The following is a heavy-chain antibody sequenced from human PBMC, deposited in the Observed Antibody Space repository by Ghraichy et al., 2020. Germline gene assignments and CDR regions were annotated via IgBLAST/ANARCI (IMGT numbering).Heavy chain of an antibody. CDR1: AFTFSSYW. Sequence: GESLNISCAASAFTFSSYWMTWVRQAPGKGLEWVANIKQDGNEKYYVDSVRGRFTISRDNAKNSLYLQMNSLRAEDTAVYYCARYGVVAGNDYWGQGTLVTVSS. J-gene: IGHJ4*02. V-gene: IGHV3-7*03. D-gene: IGHD6-19*01. CDR3: ARYGVVAGNDY. CDR2: IKQDGNEK.